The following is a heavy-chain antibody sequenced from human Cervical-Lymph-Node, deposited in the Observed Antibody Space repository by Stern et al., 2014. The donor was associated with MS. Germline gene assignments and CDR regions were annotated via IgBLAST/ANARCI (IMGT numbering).Heavy chain of an antibody. CDR1: SVSVRSTSYY. J-gene: IGHJ6*02. CDR2: ISIRWTT. D-gene: IGHD1-26*01. Sequence: LQLQESGPGPVKASATLSLTCSVSSVSVRSTSYYWGWVRQPPGKGLEWVARISIRWTTYYNPSLKRRVIISFDTSNNHFPLKLTSGTAADTAVYYCASLRVGATRYYYHGMDVWGQGTSVTVSS. V-gene: IGHV4-39*01. CDR3: ASLRVGATRYYYHGMDV.